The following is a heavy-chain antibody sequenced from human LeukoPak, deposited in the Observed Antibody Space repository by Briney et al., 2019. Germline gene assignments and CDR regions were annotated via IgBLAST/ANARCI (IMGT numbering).Heavy chain of an antibody. D-gene: IGHD6-13*01. CDR2: INHSGST. CDR3: ARDGSSWLTADAFDT. V-gene: IGHV4-34*01. J-gene: IGHJ3*02. Sequence: SETLSLTCAVYGGSFSGYYWSWIRQPPGKGLEWIGEINHSGSTNYNPSLKSRVTISVDTSKNQFSLKLSSVTAADTAVYYCARDGSSWLTADAFDTWGQGTMVTVSS. CDR1: GGSFSGYY.